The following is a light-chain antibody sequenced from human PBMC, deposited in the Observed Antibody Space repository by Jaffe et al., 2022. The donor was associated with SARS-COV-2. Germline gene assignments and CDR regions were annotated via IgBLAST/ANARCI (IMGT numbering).Light chain of an antibody. CDR2: ENN. V-gene: IGLV1-51*02. Sequence: QSVLTQPPSVSAAPGQKVTISCSGSSSNIGNNYVSWYQQLPGTAPKLLIYENNRRPSGIPDRLSGSQSGTSATLGITGLQTGDEADYYCGTWDSSLSAGVFGTGTKVTVL. CDR3: GTWDSSLSAGV. CDR1: SSNIGNNY. J-gene: IGLJ1*01.